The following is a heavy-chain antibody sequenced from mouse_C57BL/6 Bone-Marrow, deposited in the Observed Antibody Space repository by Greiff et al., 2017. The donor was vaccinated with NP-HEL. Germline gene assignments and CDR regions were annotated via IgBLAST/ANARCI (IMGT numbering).Heavy chain of an antibody. CDR3: ARTTGNYYGSVDY. D-gene: IGHD1-1*01. Sequence: VKLVESGPGLVAPSQSLSITCTVSGFSLTSYAISWVRQPPGKGLEWLGVIWTGGGTNYNSALKSRLSISKDNSKSQVFLKMNSLQTDDTARYYCARTTGNYYGSVDYWGQGTTLTVSS. J-gene: IGHJ2*01. CDR2: IWTGGGT. CDR1: GFSLTSYA. V-gene: IGHV2-9-1*01.